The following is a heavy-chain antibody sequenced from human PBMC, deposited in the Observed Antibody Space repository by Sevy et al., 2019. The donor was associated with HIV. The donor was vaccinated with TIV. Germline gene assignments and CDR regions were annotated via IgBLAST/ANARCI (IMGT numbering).Heavy chain of an antibody. J-gene: IGHJ5*02. D-gene: IGHD2-2*01. CDR1: GGSFSGYY. Sequence: SETLSLTCAVYGGSFSGYYWSWIRQPPGKGLEWIGEINHSGSTNYNPSLKSRVTISVDTSKNQFSLKLSSVTAAETAVYYWARGGRTYARGWFDPWGQGTLVTVSS. CDR2: INHSGST. V-gene: IGHV4-34*01. CDR3: ARGGRTYARGWFDP.